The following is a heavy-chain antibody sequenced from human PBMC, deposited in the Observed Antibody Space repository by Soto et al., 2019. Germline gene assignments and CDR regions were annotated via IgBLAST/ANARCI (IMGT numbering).Heavy chain of an antibody. V-gene: IGHV3-30-3*01. CDR3: ARDSGRITMIVVVTGPDY. CDR1: GFTFSSYA. Sequence: GGSLRLSCAASGFTFSSYAMHWVRQAPGKGLEWVAVISYDGSNKYYADSVKGRFTISRDNSKNTLYLQMNSLRAEDTAVYYCARDSGRITMIVVVTGPDYWGQGTLVTVSS. D-gene: IGHD3-22*01. CDR2: ISYDGSNK. J-gene: IGHJ4*02.